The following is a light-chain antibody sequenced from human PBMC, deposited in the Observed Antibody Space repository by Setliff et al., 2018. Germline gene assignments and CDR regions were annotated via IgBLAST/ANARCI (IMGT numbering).Light chain of an antibody. CDR2: DVT. CDR1: SSDVGGYHY. J-gene: IGLJ2*01. V-gene: IGLV2-11*01. Sequence: QSALTQPRSVSGSPGQSVTISCTGTSSDVGGYHYGGDYYVSWYQVHPGKAPKLVTYDVTQRPPGVSARFSGSKSGNTASLTISGLQAEDEADYYCCSYGGSSVFQVVFGGGTKGTVL. CDR3: CSYGGSSVFQVV.